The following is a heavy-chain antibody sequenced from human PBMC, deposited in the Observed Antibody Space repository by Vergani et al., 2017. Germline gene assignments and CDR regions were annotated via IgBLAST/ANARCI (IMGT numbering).Heavy chain of an antibody. CDR3: ARAGYSSVWYGEDY. Sequence: QVQLVESGGGLVKPGGSLRLSCAASGFTFSDYYMSWIRLAPGKGLEWVSYISGSSSYTNYADSVKGRFTISRDNAKNSLYLQMNSLRAEDTAVYYCARAGYSSVWYGEDYWGQGTRVTVSS. J-gene: IGHJ4*02. CDR2: ISGSSSYT. CDR1: GFTFSDYY. V-gene: IGHV3-11*05. D-gene: IGHD6-19*01.